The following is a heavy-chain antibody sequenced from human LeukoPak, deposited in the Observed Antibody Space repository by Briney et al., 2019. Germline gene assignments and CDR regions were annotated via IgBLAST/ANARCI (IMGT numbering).Heavy chain of an antibody. V-gene: IGHV4-31*03. Sequence: SETLSLTCTVSGGSISSGGYYWSWIRQHPGKGLEWIGYIYYSGSTYYNPSLKSRVTVSVDTSKKQFSLKLSSVTAADTAVYYCARESGSYLGGSGSLDYWGQGTLVTVSS. CDR1: GGSISSGGYY. CDR2: IYYSGST. D-gene: IGHD7-27*01. J-gene: IGHJ4*02. CDR3: ARESGSYLGGSGSLDY.